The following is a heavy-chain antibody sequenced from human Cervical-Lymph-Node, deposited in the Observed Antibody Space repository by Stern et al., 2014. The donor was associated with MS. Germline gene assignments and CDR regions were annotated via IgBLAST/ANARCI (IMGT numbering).Heavy chain of an antibody. V-gene: IGHV4-61*02. CDR1: GGSIRSSGYY. CDR2: IHDSGST. J-gene: IGHJ5*02. Sequence: VQLVESGPGLVKPSQTLSLTCTVSGGSIRSSGYYWSWIRQPADKGLEWIGRIHDSGSTYYNPSLKSRVTISIATAKHQFSLHMTAVTAADTAVYYCATTRWDLFTWNWFDPWGQGTLVTVSS. CDR3: ATTRWDLFTWNWFDP. D-gene: IGHD1-26*01.